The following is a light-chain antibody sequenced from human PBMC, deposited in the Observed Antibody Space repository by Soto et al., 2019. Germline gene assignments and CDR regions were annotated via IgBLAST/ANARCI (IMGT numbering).Light chain of an antibody. Sequence: EIVLTQSPGSLSLSPGERATLACRASQSVDSSFFAWYQQKPGQAPRLLIYGASTRATGIPDRVSGSGSGTDFTLTISSLEPEDFEVYYCQQYVSSGTFGQGTKVEVK. J-gene: IGKJ1*01. CDR2: GAS. CDR3: QQYVSSGT. CDR1: QSVDSSF. V-gene: IGKV3-20*01.